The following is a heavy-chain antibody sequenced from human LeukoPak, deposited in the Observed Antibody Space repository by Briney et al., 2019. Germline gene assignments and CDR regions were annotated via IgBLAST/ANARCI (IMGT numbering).Heavy chain of an antibody. CDR2: IFSGGNT. D-gene: IGHD6-19*01. CDR1: GFTVSYNY. V-gene: IGHV3-66*01. CDR3: ARSVPRSGIAVAGTGENYYYGMDV. Sequence: GGSLRLSCAASGFTVSYNYMSWVRQAPGKGLEWVSTIFSGGNTYYADSVKGRFTIPRENAKNSLYLQMNSLRAGDTAVYYCARSVPRSGIAVAGTGENYYYGMDVWGQGTTVTVSS. J-gene: IGHJ6*02.